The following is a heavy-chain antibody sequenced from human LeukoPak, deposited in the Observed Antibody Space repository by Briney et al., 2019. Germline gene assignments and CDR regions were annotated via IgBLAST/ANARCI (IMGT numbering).Heavy chain of an antibody. CDR3: ARGFLVGSYWYFDL. J-gene: IGHJ2*01. Sequence: SETPSLTCTVSGGSISSGDYYWSWIRQPPGKGLEWIGYIYYSGSTYYNPSLKSRVTISVDTSKNQFSLKLSSVTAADTAVYYCARGFLVGSYWYFDLWGRGTLVTVSS. CDR2: IYYSGST. D-gene: IGHD3-3*01. V-gene: IGHV4-30-4*08. CDR1: GGSISSGDYY.